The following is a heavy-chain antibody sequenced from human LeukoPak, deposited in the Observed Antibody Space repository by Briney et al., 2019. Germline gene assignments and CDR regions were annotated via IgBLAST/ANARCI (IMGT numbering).Heavy chain of an antibody. Sequence: ASVNVSCKASVYTFTGYYMHWVRQAPGQGPEWMGWMNPNNGGTNYAQKFQGRVTTTRDTSITTAYMELNHLRSDDTALYYCARVDRGQPLLNLDFGGQGTLVTVSS. CDR1: VYTFTGYY. CDR3: ARVDRGQPLLNLDF. V-gene: IGHV1-2*02. CDR2: MNPNNGGT. J-gene: IGHJ4*02. D-gene: IGHD1-14*01.